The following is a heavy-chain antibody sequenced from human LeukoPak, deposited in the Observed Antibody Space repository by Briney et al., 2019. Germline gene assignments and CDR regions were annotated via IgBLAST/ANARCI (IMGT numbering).Heavy chain of an antibody. D-gene: IGHD6-13*01. Sequence: PGGSLRLSCAASGFTFSSYEMNWVRQAPGKGLEWVSYIGSSGSTIYYADSVKGRFTISRDNAKNSLYLQMNSLRAEDTAVYYCARDRHSSSWDEYYFDYWGQGTLVTVSS. J-gene: IGHJ4*02. CDR3: ARDRHSSSWDEYYFDY. CDR2: IGSSGSTI. V-gene: IGHV3-48*03. CDR1: GFTFSSYE.